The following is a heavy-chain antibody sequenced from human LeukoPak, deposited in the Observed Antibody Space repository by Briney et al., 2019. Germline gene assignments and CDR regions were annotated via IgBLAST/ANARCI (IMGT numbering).Heavy chain of an antibody. CDR1: GGSISSYY. Sequence: SETLSLTCTVSGGSISSYYWSWIRQPPGKGLEYIGYHTGTTNYSPSLKSRVTISVDTSKNQLSLRLNSVTAADTAVYYCARDSGFWTFDPWGQGALVTVSS. CDR2: HTGTT. V-gene: IGHV4-59*01. CDR3: ARDSGFWTFDP. J-gene: IGHJ5*02. D-gene: IGHD3/OR15-3a*01.